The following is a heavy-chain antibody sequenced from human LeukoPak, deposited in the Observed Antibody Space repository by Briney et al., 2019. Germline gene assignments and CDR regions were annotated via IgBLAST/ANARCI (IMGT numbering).Heavy chain of an antibody. CDR1: GFTFSSYG. CDR3: ARTTELWDAFDI. CDR2: TWYDGSNK. D-gene: IGHD3-16*01. Sequence: GGSLRLSCAASGFTFSSYGMHWVRQAPGKGLEWVAVTWYDGSNKYYADSVKGRFTISRDNSKNTLYLQMNSLRAEDTAVYYCARTTELWDAFDIWGQGTMVTVSS. V-gene: IGHV3-33*01. J-gene: IGHJ3*02.